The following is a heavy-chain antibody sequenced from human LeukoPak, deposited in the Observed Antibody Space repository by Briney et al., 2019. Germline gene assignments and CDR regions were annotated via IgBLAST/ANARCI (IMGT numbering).Heavy chain of an antibody. Sequence: SVKVSCKASGGTFSSYAISWVRQAPGQGLEWMGGIIPIFGTANYAQKFQGRVTITADESTSTAYMELSSLRSEDTAVYYCARLEVITTEDAFDIRGQGTMVTVSS. CDR2: IIPIFGTA. V-gene: IGHV1-69*13. J-gene: IGHJ3*02. CDR3: ARLEVITTEDAFDI. D-gene: IGHD3-22*01. CDR1: GGTFSSYA.